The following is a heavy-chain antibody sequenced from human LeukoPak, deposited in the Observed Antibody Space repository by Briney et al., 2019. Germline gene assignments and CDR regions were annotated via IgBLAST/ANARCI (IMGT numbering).Heavy chain of an antibody. D-gene: IGHD6-13*01. Sequence: SETLSLTCAVYGGSFSGYYWSWIRQPPGKGLEWIGEINHSGSTNYNPSLKSRVTISVDTSKNQFSLKLSSVTAADTAVYYCARGDSSSWYLPFDYWGQGTLVAVSS. CDR1: GGSFSGYY. CDR3: ARGDSSSWYLPFDY. J-gene: IGHJ4*02. CDR2: INHSGST. V-gene: IGHV4-34*01.